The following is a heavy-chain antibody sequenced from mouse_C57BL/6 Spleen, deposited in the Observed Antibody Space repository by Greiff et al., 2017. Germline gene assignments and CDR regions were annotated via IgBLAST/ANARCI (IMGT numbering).Heavy chain of an antibody. CDR1: GYTFTGYW. D-gene: IGHD1-1*01. Sequence: QVQLQQSGAELMKPGASVKLPCKATGYTFTGYWIEWVKQRPGHGLEWIGEILPGSGSTNYNEKFKGNATFTADTSSNTAYMQLSSLTTEDSAIYYCARRYYGSSYYFDYWGQGTTLTVSS. V-gene: IGHV1-9*01. CDR3: ARRYYGSSYYFDY. CDR2: ILPGSGST. J-gene: IGHJ2*01.